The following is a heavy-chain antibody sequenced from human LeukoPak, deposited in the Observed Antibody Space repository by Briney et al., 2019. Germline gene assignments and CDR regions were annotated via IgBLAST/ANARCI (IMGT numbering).Heavy chain of an antibody. J-gene: IGHJ4*02. D-gene: IGHD3-10*01. CDR3: ARGLSYYSASGSHYNLPDY. CDR1: GYSCTAYY. CDR2: INPNNDGT. Sequence: ASVKVSCKASGYSCTAYYVHWVRQAPGQGLEWMGWINPNNDGTDYAQKFQGRVTMTRDTSSSTAFMELSRLKSDDTAVYYCARGLSYYSASGSHYNLPDYWGQGTLVTVSS. V-gene: IGHV1-2*02.